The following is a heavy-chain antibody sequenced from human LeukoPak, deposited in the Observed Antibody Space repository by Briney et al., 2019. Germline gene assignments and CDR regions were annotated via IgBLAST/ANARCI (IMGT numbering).Heavy chain of an antibody. CDR2: ISSSSSYI. Sequence: GGSLRLSCAASGFTFSSYSMNWVRQAPGRGLEWVSSISSSSSYIYYADSVKGRFTISRDNAKNSLYLQMNSLRAEDTAVYYCARLWQQQLVYGHLWVDYWGQGTLVTVSS. CDR1: GFTFSSYS. CDR3: ARLWQQQLVYGHLWVDY. V-gene: IGHV3-21*01. J-gene: IGHJ4*02. D-gene: IGHD6-13*01.